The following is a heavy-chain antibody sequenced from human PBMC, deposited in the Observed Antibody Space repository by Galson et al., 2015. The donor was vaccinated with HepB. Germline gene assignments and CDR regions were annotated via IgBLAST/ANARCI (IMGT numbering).Heavy chain of an antibody. Sequence: SLRLSCAASGFTFSSYSMNWVRQAPGKGLEWVSSISSSSSYMYYADSVKGRFTISRDNAKNSLYLQMNSLRAEDTAVYYCAREEDIVVVVAATGDAFDIWGQGTMVTVSS. CDR3: AREEDIVVVVAATGDAFDI. V-gene: IGHV3-21*01. CDR2: ISSSSSYM. CDR1: GFTFSSYS. J-gene: IGHJ3*02. D-gene: IGHD2-15*01.